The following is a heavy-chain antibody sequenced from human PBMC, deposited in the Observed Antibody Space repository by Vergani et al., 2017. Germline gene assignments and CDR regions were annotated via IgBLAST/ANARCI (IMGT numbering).Heavy chain of an antibody. Sequence: EVQLVESGGGLVQPGGSLRLSCAASGFTFSSYEMNWVRQAPGKGLEWVSYISSSGSTIYYADSVKGRFTISRDNAKNSLYLQMNSLRAEDTAVYYCARLIVVVPAPQGYGMDVWGQGTTVTVSS. J-gene: IGHJ6*02. CDR3: ARLIVVVPAPQGYGMDV. D-gene: IGHD2-2*01. CDR2: ISSSGSTI. CDR1: GFTFSSYE. V-gene: IGHV3-48*03.